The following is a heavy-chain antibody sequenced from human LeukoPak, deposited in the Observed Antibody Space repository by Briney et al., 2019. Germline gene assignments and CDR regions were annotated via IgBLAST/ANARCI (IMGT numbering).Heavy chain of an antibody. Sequence: PGRSLRLSCAASGFTFSNYGMHWVRQAPGKGLEWVAGVSFDGSYKYVADSVKGRVTMSRDNSKKMLFLEVDSLRPEDTAVYYCARSPGEFFDYLGLGTLVTVSS. V-gene: IGHV3-30*03. CDR2: VSFDGSYK. D-gene: IGHD3-10*01. CDR3: ARSPGEFFDY. CDR1: GFTFSNYG. J-gene: IGHJ4*02.